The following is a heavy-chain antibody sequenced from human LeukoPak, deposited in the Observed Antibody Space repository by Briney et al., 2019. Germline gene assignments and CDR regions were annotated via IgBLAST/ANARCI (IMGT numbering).Heavy chain of an antibody. Sequence: GASVKVSCKASVYSFTAYYIFWVRQAPGQGLEWMGWIKPSSGDAKSAQKFQDRVTITRDSSINTVYMEVTRLTSDDTALYYCVRGGSGWFYNSLDPWGQGTLVTVSS. J-gene: IGHJ5*02. D-gene: IGHD6-19*01. CDR2: IKPSSGDA. CDR3: VRGGSGWFYNSLDP. V-gene: IGHV1-2*02. CDR1: VYSFTAYY.